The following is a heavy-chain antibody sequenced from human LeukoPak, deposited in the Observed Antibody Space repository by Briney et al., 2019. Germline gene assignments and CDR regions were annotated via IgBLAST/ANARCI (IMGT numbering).Heavy chain of an antibody. CDR1: GYTFISYS. Sequence: ASVKVSCKASGYTFISYSMNWVRQAPGQGLEWMGWINPNSGGTNYAQKFQGRVTMTRDTSISTAYMELSRLRSDDTAVYYCARDPGPGYSSGWYRGKNNWFDPWGQGTLVTVSS. V-gene: IGHV1-2*02. J-gene: IGHJ5*02. CDR3: ARDPGPGYSSGWYRGKNNWFDP. D-gene: IGHD6-19*01. CDR2: INPNSGGT.